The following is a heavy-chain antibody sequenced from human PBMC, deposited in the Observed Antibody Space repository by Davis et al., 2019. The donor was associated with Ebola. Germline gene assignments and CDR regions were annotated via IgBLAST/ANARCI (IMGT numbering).Heavy chain of an antibody. D-gene: IGHD5-12*01. J-gene: IGHJ6*02. Sequence: PSETLSLTCTVSGVSISSSHYYWTWIRQSPGKGLEWIGSLYYSGSTHYNSSRKSRVTMSVDTSKNQFSLNLNSVTAADTAIYYCASPQARGMDVWGQGTTVTVSS. V-gene: IGHV4-39*01. CDR1: GVSISSSHYY. CDR2: LYYSGST. CDR3: ASPQARGMDV.